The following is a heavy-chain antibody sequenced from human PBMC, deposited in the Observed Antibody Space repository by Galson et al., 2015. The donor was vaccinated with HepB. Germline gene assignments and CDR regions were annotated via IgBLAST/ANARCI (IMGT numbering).Heavy chain of an antibody. Sequence: SLRLSCAASGFTFSSYSMNWVRQAPGKGLEWVSSISTSSSYKYYADSVKGRFTISRDNAKNSLYLQMNSLRAEDTAVYYCARDNVLLWFGESPRGYYGMDVWGQRTTVTVSS. CDR1: GFTFSSYS. CDR2: ISTSSSYK. V-gene: IGHV3-21*01. CDR3: ARDNVLLWFGESPRGYYGMDV. D-gene: IGHD3-10*01. J-gene: IGHJ6*02.